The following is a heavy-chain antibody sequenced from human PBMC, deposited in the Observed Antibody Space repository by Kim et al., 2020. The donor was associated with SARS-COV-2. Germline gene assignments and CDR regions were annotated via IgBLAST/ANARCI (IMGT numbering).Heavy chain of an antibody. CDR1: GFTFDDYA. CDR2: ISWNSGSI. Sequence: GGSLRLSCAASGFTFDDYAMHWVRQAPGKGLEWVSGISWNSGSIGYADSVKGRFTISRDNAKNSRYLQMNSLRAEDTALYYCAKRFLATFVVVPAANEFGNFDYWGQGTLVTVSS. V-gene: IGHV3-9*01. CDR3: AKRFLATFVVVPAANEFGNFDY. J-gene: IGHJ4*02. D-gene: IGHD2-2*01.